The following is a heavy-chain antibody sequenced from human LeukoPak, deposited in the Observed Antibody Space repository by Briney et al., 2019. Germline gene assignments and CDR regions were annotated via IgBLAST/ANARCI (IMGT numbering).Heavy chain of an antibody. J-gene: IGHJ3*02. CDR1: GYSISSGYY. V-gene: IGHV4-38-2*01. CDR2: IYHSGST. Sequence: PSETLSLTCAVSGYSISSGYYWGWIRQPPGKGLEWIGRIYHSGSTYYNPSLKSRVTISVDTSKNQFSLKLSSVTAADTAVYYCARGVMITFGGVIVHSHAFDIWGQGTMVTVSS. D-gene: IGHD3-16*02. CDR3: ARGVMITFGGVIVHSHAFDI.